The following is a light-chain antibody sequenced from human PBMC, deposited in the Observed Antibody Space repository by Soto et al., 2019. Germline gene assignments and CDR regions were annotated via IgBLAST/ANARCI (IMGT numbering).Light chain of an antibody. J-gene: IGKJ1*01. Sequence: EIVLTQSGSSLSLSPGERASLSCRASQTVSGSYLAWFQQKPGQAPRILIYDASTRAAGVPDRFSGSGSGTDFSLTINRLEPEDFALYYCQHYGSSPWTFGQGTKVEIK. V-gene: IGKV3-20*01. CDR3: QHYGSSPWT. CDR1: QTVSGSY. CDR2: DAS.